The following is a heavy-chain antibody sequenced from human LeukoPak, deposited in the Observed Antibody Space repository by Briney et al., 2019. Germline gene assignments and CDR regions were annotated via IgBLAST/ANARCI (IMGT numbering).Heavy chain of an antibody. CDR1: GFTFDDYA. V-gene: IGHV3-9*01. CDR3: AKADETYYYYGMDV. CDR2: ISWNSGSI. J-gene: IGHJ6*02. Sequence: GGSLRLSCAASGFTFDDYAMHWVRQAPGKGLEWVSGISWNSGSIGYADSVKGRFTISRDNAKNSLYLQMNSLRAEDTALYYCAKADETYYYYGMDVWGQGTTVTVSS.